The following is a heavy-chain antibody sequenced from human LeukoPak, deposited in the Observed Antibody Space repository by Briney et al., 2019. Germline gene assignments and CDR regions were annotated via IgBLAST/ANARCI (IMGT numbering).Heavy chain of an antibody. CDR2: IYHTGSA. CDR3: ARDCTSTTCILRGFDY. D-gene: IGHD2-2*01. CDR1: GYSFTSGHY. J-gene: IGHJ4*02. V-gene: IGHV4-38-2*02. Sequence: SETLSLTCAVSGYSFTSGHYWGWIRQPPGKGLEWIAIIYHTGSAHYNPSLKSHVPISVDTAKIHYPQKQSSVTAADTAVYYCARDCTSTTCILRGFDYWGQGTLVTVSS.